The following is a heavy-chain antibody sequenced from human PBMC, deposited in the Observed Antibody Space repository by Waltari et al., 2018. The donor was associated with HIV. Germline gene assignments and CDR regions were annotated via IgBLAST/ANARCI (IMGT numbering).Heavy chain of an antibody. D-gene: IGHD5-12*01. Sequence: EVQLVESGGGLVKPGGSLRLSCAASGFTFSSYSMNWVRQAPGKGLECVSSISSSSSYIYYAAAVKGRFTISRDNAKNSLYLQMNSLRAEDTAVYYCARLRSEMATITPDYWGQGTLVTVSS. CDR2: ISSSSSYI. CDR3: ARLRSEMATITPDY. V-gene: IGHV3-21*01. J-gene: IGHJ4*02. CDR1: GFTFSSYS.